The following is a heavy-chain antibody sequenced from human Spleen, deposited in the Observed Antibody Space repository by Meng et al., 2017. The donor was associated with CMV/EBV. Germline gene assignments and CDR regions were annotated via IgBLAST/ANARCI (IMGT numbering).Heavy chain of an antibody. CDR1: GYTFIGYY. Sequence: ASVKVSCKASGYTFIGYYMHWVRQAPGQGLEWMGWINPNSGIINYSQTFQGRVTMTGDTSITTAYMELSRLRSGDTAVYYCARRRNGNYAFDIWGQGTMVTVSS. J-gene: IGHJ3*02. D-gene: IGHD1-7*01. CDR2: INPNSGII. CDR3: ARRRNGNYAFDI. V-gene: IGHV1-2*02.